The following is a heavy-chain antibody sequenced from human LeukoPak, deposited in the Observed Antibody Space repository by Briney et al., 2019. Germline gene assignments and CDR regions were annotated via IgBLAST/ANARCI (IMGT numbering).Heavy chain of an antibody. CDR1: GFTFSTYA. J-gene: IGHJ4*02. V-gene: IGHV3-23*01. CDR3: AKGGHDFNPFYW. CDR2: IKGVGGDP. Sequence: PGGSLRLSCAASGFTFSTYAIGWVRQAPRKGLAWVSSIKGVGGDPFYADSVNGRFSISRDNSKNTLFLQLDSLRAEDTAVYYCAKGGHDFNPFYWWGQGTLVTVSS. D-gene: IGHD2-21*02.